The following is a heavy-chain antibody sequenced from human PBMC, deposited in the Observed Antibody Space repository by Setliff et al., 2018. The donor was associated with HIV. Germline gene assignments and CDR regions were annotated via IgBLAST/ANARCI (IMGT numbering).Heavy chain of an antibody. Sequence: PSETLSLTCSVSGASIRGHYWSWIRQSPGKGLEWIGNIYYSGNTNYDPSLKSRVTTSVDTSNNQFSLFLSPVTAADTAVYYCARQTGLRGYYGSNSLYYFDYWGKGMLVTVSS. D-gene: IGHD3-10*01. V-gene: IGHV4-59*08. J-gene: IGHJ4*02. CDR3: ARQTGLRGYYGSNSLYYFDY. CDR2: IYYSGNT. CDR1: GASIRGHY.